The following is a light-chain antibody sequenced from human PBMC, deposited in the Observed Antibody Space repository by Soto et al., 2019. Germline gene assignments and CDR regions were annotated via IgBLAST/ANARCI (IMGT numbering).Light chain of an antibody. Sequence: EIVLTQSPGTLSLSPGERATLSCRASQTVSSSFLAWYQQKPGQAPRLFIYGASSRATGIPDRFSGSGSGTDFTLTISSLEPKDFAVYYCQHRSIWPVSFGQGTRLEIK. J-gene: IGKJ5*01. V-gene: IGKV3D-20*02. CDR2: GAS. CDR1: QTVSSSF. CDR3: QHRSIWPVS.